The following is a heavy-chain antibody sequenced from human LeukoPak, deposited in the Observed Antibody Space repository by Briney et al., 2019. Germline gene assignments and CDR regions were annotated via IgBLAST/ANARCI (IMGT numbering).Heavy chain of an antibody. J-gene: IGHJ4*02. CDR1: GFTFSSYS. CDR2: ISYDGSNK. Sequence: GGSLRLSCAASGFTFSSYSMNWVRQAPGKGLEWLAVISYDGSNKAYADSVRGRFTISRDNSNNTLHLQMNSLRAEDTAVYYCGKDMARIYYYGSGEIDYWGQGTLVTVSS. D-gene: IGHD3-10*01. CDR3: GKDMARIYYYGSGEIDY. V-gene: IGHV3-30*18.